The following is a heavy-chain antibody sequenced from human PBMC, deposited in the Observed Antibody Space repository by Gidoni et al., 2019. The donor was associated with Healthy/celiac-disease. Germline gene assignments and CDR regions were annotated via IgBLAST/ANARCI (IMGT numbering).Heavy chain of an antibody. CDR3: ARTYDILTGYYAFDY. V-gene: IGHV4-38-2*01. CDR1: GYSISRGYY. D-gene: IGHD3-9*01. Sequence: QVQLQESGPGLVKPSETLSLTCAVSGYSISRGYYWGWNRQPPGKGLEWIGSIYHSGSTYYNPSLKSRVTISVDTSKNQFSLKLSSVTAADTAVYYCARTYDILTGYYAFDYWGQGTLVTVSS. CDR2: IYHSGST. J-gene: IGHJ4*02.